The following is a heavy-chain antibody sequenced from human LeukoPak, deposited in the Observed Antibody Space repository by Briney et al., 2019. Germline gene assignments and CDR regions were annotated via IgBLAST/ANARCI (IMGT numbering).Heavy chain of an antibody. J-gene: IGHJ4*02. Sequence: GGSLRLSCEASGFTFSSYSMNWVRQAPGKGLEWVSSISSSSSYIYYADSVKGRFTISRDNAKNSLYLQMNSLRAEDTAVYYCARDPSGADGDHMRPVDYFDYWGQGTLVTVSS. CDR1: GFTFSSYS. D-gene: IGHD4-17*01. V-gene: IGHV3-21*01. CDR2: ISSSSSYI. CDR3: ARDPSGADGDHMRPVDYFDY.